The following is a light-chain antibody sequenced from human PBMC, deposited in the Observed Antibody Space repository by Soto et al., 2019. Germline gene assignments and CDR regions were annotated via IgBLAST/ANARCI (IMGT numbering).Light chain of an antibody. V-gene: IGKV3-11*01. CDR1: QSVSSY. Sequence: EIVFTQSPGSLSFSPGERATLSCRASQSVSSYLAWYQQKPGQAPRLLIYDASNRATGIPARFSGSGSGTDFTLTISSLEPEDFAVYYCQQRSNWPLTFGGGTKGDIK. CDR3: QQRSNWPLT. J-gene: IGKJ4*01. CDR2: DAS.